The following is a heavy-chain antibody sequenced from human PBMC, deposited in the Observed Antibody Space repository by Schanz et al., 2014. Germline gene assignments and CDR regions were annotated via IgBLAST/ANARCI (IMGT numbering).Heavy chain of an antibody. J-gene: IGHJ4*02. CDR3: ARGGQGFGEPHQRLFEY. V-gene: IGHV4-4*02. CDR2: IYDSGNT. D-gene: IGHD3-10*01. Sequence: QVQLEESGAGLVKPSGTLSLTCAVSGASVSSDNWWNWVRQPPGKGLEWIGEIYDSGNTNYNPSLRGRVTRPVDDPKHQFSLQLPSVTAADTAVYYCARGGQGFGEPHQRLFEYWGPGTLVTVSS. CDR1: GASVSSDNW.